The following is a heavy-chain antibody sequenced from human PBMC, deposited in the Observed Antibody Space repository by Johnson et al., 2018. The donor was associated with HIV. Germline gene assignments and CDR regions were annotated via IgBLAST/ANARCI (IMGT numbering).Heavy chain of an antibody. D-gene: IGHD4-11*01. CDR1: GFTVSSNY. CDR2: IKSKTDGGTT. J-gene: IGHJ3*02. CDR3: TTGHSNPSGAFDI. Sequence: VQLVESGGGLVQPGGSLRLSCAASGFTVSSNYMTWVRQAPGKGLEWVGRIKSKTDGGTTDYAAPVKGRFTSPRDDSKKTLYLKMKSLKTEDTAVYYCTTGHSNPSGAFDIWCQGTMVTVSS. V-gene: IGHV3-15*01.